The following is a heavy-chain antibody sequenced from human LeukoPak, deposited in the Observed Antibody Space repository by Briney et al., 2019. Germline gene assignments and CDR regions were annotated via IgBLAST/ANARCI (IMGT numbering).Heavy chain of an antibody. D-gene: IGHD3-9*01. CDR2: ISWNSGSI. CDR3: AKDRLAYDILTGYYDY. V-gene: IGHV3-9*03. CDR1: GFTFDDYA. J-gene: IGHJ4*02. Sequence: GGSLRLSCAASGFTFDDYAMHWVRQAPGKGLEWVSGISWNSGSIGYADSVKGRFTISRDNAKNSLYLQMNSLRAEDMALYYCAKDRLAYDILTGYYDYWGQGTLVTVSS.